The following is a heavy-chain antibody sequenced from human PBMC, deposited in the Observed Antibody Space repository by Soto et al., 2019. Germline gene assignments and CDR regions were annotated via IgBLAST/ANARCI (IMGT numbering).Heavy chain of an antibody. D-gene: IGHD3-10*01. J-gene: IGHJ3*02. V-gene: IGHV1-3*01. Sequence: GASVKVSCKASGYTFTSYAMHWVRQAPRQRLEWMGWINAGNGNTKYSQKFQGRVTITRDTSASTTYMELSSLRSEDTAVFFCAGGGYYGSGSSTAFDIWGQGTMVTVSS. CDR1: GYTFTSYA. CDR3: AGGGYYGSGSSTAFDI. CDR2: INAGNGNT.